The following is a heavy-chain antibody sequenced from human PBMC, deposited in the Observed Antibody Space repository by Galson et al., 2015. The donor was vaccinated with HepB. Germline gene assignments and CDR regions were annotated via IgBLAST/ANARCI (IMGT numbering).Heavy chain of an antibody. CDR2: VTTNGGGT. Sequence: SLRLSCAGSGFIFNDFAIHWVRQAPGTGLEYISAVTTNGGGTYYADSVKGRFVISRDNSKNTVSLQMGSLRVEDTAMYYCMKERGDSNTGSPWGQGTLVVVSS. D-gene: IGHD2-21*02. CDR3: MKERGDSNTGSP. CDR1: GFIFNDFA. J-gene: IGHJ5*02. V-gene: IGHV3-64D*06.